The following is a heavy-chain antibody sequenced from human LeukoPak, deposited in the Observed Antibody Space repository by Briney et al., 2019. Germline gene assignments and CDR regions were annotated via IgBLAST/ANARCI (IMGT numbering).Heavy chain of an antibody. D-gene: IGHD3-10*01. CDR3: AKDGSGSPYYFDY. CDR1: GLTLNKYG. J-gene: IGHJ4*02. Sequence: PGGSLRLSCAASGLTLNKYGMHWVRQAPGKGLEWVSAISAGGGATYYADSVKGRFTISRDNSKNTLYLQMNSLRAEDTAVFYCAKDGSGSPYYFDYWGQGTLVTVSS. CDR2: ISAGGGAT. V-gene: IGHV3-23*01.